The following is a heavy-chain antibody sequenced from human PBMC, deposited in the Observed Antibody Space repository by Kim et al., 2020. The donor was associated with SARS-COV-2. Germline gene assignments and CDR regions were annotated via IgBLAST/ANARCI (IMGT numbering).Heavy chain of an antibody. D-gene: IGHD3-3*01. V-gene: IGHV1-2*02. Sequence: YAQKFQGRVTMTGDTSISTAYMERSRLRSDDTAVYYCANGVALRYYGLDVWGQGTTVTVSS. J-gene: IGHJ6*02. CDR3: ANGVALRYYGLDV.